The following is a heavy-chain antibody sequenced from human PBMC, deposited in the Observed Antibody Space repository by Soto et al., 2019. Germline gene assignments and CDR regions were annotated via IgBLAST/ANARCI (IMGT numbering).Heavy chain of an antibody. J-gene: IGHJ2*01. CDR1: GGSFSGYY. D-gene: IGHD6-13*01. Sequence: QVQLQQWGAGLLKPSETLSLTCAVYGGSFSGYYWSWIRQPPGKGLEWIGEINHSGSTNYNPSLKSRVTISVDTSKNQFSLKLSSVTAADTAVYYCARSRHTLIAALRGWYFDLWGRGTLVTVSS. V-gene: IGHV4-34*01. CDR2: INHSGST. CDR3: ARSRHTLIAALRGWYFDL.